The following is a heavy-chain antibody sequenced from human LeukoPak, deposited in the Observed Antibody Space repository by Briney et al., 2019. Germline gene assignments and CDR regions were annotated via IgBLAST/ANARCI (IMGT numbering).Heavy chain of an antibody. CDR1: GFTFSSYE. D-gene: IGHD3-22*01. V-gene: IGHV3-48*03. CDR2: ISSSGSTI. Sequence: PGGSLRLSCAASGFTFSSYEMNWVRQAPGKGLEWVSYISSSGSTIYYADSVKGRFTISRDNAKNSLYLQMNSLRAEDTAVYYCARDLKGSGYYSTFDYWGQGTLVTVSS. CDR3: ARDLKGSGYYSTFDY. J-gene: IGHJ4*02.